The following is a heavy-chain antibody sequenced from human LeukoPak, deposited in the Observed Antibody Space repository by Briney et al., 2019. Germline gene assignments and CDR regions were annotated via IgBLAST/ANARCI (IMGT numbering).Heavy chain of an antibody. CDR1: GGSFSGYY. Sequence: SETLSLTCAVYGGSFSGYYWSWIRQPPGKGLEWIGEINHSGSTNYNPSLKSRVTISVDTSKNQFSLKLSSVTAADTAVYYCARRFGGVDYWGQGTLVTVSS. CDR2: INHSGST. V-gene: IGHV4-34*01. CDR3: ARRFGGVDY. J-gene: IGHJ4*02. D-gene: IGHD2-21*01.